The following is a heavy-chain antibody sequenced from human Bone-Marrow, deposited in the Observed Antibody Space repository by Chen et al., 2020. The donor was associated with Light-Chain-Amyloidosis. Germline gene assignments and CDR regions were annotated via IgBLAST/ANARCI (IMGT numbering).Heavy chain of an antibody. CDR2: IWFDGSNK. Sequence: VQLVESGGGLVQPGGSLRLSCATSGFNFSSFGMSWVRQAPGKGLEWVAVIWFDGSNKYYADSVKGRFTISRDNSKNTLDLEMNSLRAEDTAVYFCVRDRTGGLDAFDYWGQGTLVTVSS. V-gene: IGHV3-33*01. CDR1: GFNFSSFG. D-gene: IGHD7-27*01. CDR3: VRDRTGGLDAFDY. J-gene: IGHJ4*02.